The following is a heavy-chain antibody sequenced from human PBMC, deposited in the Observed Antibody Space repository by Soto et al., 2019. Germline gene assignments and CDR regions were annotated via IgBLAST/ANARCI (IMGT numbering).Heavy chain of an antibody. CDR1: GFTFSNAW. Sequence: EVQLVESGGGLVKPGGSLRLSCAASGFTFSNAWMSWVRQAPGKGLEWVGRIKSKTDGGTTDYAAPVKGRFTISRDDSKNTLYLQMNSLKTEDTAVYYCTTDYITMVRGVIIPRDVWGKGTTVTVSS. J-gene: IGHJ6*04. V-gene: IGHV3-15*01. CDR3: TTDYITMVRGVIIPRDV. CDR2: IKSKTDGGTT. D-gene: IGHD3-10*01.